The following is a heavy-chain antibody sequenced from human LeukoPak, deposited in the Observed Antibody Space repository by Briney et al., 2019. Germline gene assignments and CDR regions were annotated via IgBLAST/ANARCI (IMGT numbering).Heavy chain of an antibody. CDR2: ISSSSSYI. Sequence: KAGGSLRLSCAASGFTFSSYSMNWVRQAPGKGLEWVSSISSSSSYIYYADSVKGRFTISRDNAKNSLYLQMNSLRAEDTAVYYCAREPGQLGTFDYWGQGTLVTVSS. V-gene: IGHV3-21*01. D-gene: IGHD7-27*01. J-gene: IGHJ4*02. CDR1: GFTFSSYS. CDR3: AREPGQLGTFDY.